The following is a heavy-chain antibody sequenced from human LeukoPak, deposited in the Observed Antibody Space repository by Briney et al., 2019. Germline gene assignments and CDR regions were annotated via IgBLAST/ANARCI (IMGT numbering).Heavy chain of an antibody. J-gene: IGHJ4*02. D-gene: IGHD3-22*01. CDR3: AREEYYDDSGYYFRYFDS. V-gene: IGHV4-61*02. CDR2: FHTGGSA. Sequence: SETLSLTCSVSGGSISSDNYYWTWIRQPAGKGLEWIGRFHTGGSANYNPSLKSRVTISVDTSKNQFSPRLNSVTAADTAIYYCAREEYYDDSGYYFRYFDSWGQGTLVTVSS. CDR1: GGSISSDNYY.